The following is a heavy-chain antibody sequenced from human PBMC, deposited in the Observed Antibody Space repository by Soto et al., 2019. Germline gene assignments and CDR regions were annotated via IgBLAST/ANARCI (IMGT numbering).Heavy chain of an antibody. V-gene: IGHV4-31*03. D-gene: IGHD3-10*01. CDR2: IYYSGST. CDR3: ASSMARPYYYYGMDV. Sequence: QVQLQESGPGLVKPSQTLSLTCTVSGGSISSGGYYWSWIRQHLGKGLEWIGYIYYSGSTYYNPSLKSRVTISVDTSKNQFSLKLSSVTAADTAVYYCASSMARPYYYYGMDVWGQGTTVTVSS. J-gene: IGHJ6*02. CDR1: GGSISSGGYY.